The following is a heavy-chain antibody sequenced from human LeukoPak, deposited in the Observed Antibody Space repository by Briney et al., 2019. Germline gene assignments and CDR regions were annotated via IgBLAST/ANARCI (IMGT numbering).Heavy chain of an antibody. J-gene: IGHJ6*04. CDR3: AELGITMIGGV. D-gene: IGHD3-10*02. V-gene: IGHV3-48*03. Sequence: PGGSLRLSCAASGLTFSSYEMNWVRQAPGKGLEWVSYISSSGSTIYYADSVKGRFTISRDNAKNSPYLQMNSLRAEDTAVYYCAELGITMIGGVWGKGTTVTISS. CDR2: ISSSGSTI. CDR1: GLTFSSYE.